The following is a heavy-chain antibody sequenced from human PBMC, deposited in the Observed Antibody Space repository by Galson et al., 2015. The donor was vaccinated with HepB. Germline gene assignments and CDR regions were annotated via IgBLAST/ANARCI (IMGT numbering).Heavy chain of an antibody. Sequence: SVKVSCKASGYTFTSYYMHWVRQAPGQGLEWMGIINPSGGSTSYAQKFQGRVTMTRDTSTSTVYMELSSLRSEDTAVYYCARGVVVAATYYYYYGMDVWGQGTTVTVSS. D-gene: IGHD2-15*01. CDR1: GYTFTSYY. J-gene: IGHJ6*02. V-gene: IGHV1-46*01. CDR2: INPSGGST. CDR3: ARGVVVAATYYYYYGMDV.